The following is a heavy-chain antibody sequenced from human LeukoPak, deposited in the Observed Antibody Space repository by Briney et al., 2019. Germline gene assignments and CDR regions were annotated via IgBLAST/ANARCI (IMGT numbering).Heavy chain of an antibody. D-gene: IGHD6-19*01. CDR1: GDPVSRGSYY. V-gene: IGHV4-61*01. CDR2: AYHTGST. CDR3: ARGFASGWYSRYDP. J-gene: IGHJ5*02. Sequence: SETLSLTCTVSGDPVSRGSYYWSWIRQPPGKELEWIGYAYHTGSTNYNPSLKSRVTISVDTSKNEFSLKMTSVTAADTAVYYCARGFASGWYSRYDPWGQGTLVTVSS.